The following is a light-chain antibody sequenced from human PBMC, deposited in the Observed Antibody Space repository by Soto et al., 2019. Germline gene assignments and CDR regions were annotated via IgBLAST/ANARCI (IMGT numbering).Light chain of an antibody. Sequence: EIVLTQSPGTLSLSPGDRATLSCRASQSVSINYLAWYQQKPGQAPRLLIYATSRRATGIPDRFSGSGSGTDFTLTISRLEPEDFAVYYCQQYGSSPRIYTFGPGTKVDIK. V-gene: IGKV3-20*01. CDR3: QQYGSSPRIYT. J-gene: IGKJ3*01. CDR2: ATS. CDR1: QSVSINY.